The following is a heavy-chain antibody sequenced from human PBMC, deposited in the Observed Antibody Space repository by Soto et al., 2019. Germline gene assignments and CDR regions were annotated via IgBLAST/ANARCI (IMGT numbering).Heavy chain of an antibody. J-gene: IGHJ4*02. D-gene: IGHD1-26*01. Sequence: EVQLVESGGGLVQPGGSLRLSCAASGFTFSSYWMSWVRQAPGKGLEWVANIKQDGSEKYYVDSVRGRFTISRDNAKNSLYLQMNSLRAEDTDVYYCARDGSGLALDYWGQGTLVTVSS. CDR1: GFTFSSYW. V-gene: IGHV3-7*01. CDR2: IKQDGSEK. CDR3: ARDGSGLALDY.